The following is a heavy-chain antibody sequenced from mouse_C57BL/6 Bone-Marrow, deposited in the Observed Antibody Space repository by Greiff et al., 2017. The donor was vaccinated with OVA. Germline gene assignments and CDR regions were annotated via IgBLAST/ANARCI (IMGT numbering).Heavy chain of an antibody. CDR2: INPSSGYT. J-gene: IGHJ1*03. CDR1: GYTFTSYW. CDR3: ALRGTTYWYFDV. V-gene: IGHV1-7*01. D-gene: IGHD2-1*01. Sequence: KQSGAELAKPGASVKLSCKASGYTFTSYWTHWVKQRPGQGLEWIGYINPSSGYTKYNQKFKDKATLTADTSSSTAYMQLSSLTYEDSAVYYCALRGTTYWYFDVWGTGTTVTVSS.